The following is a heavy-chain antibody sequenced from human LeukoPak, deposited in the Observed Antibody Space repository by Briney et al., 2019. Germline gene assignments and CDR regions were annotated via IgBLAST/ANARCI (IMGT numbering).Heavy chain of an antibody. V-gene: IGHV3-30*18. CDR1: GFTFSSYG. Sequence: GGSLGLSCAASGFTFSSYGMQWVRQAPGKGLEWVAVISHDGTVQHYADSVKGRFTISRDNSDNTLYLQMNSLRDEDTAMYYCAKEGTAMASSYFDYWGQGTLITVSS. D-gene: IGHD5-18*01. CDR2: ISHDGTVQ. J-gene: IGHJ4*02. CDR3: AKEGTAMASSYFDY.